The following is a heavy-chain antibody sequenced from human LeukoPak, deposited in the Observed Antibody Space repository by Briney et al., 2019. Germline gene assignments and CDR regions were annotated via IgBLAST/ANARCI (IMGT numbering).Heavy chain of an antibody. CDR2: ISGSGGST. Sequence: GGSLRLSCAASGFTFSSYAMSWVRQAPGKGLEWVSAISGSGGSTYYADSVKGRFTISRDNSKNTLYLQMNSLRAEDTAVCYCAKGRKRTTVTTFDYWGQGTLVTVSS. CDR1: GFTFSSYA. CDR3: AKGRKRTTVTTFDY. J-gene: IGHJ4*02. D-gene: IGHD4-17*01. V-gene: IGHV3-23*01.